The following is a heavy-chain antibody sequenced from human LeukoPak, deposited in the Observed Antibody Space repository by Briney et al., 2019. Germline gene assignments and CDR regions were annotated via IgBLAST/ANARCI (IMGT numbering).Heavy chain of an antibody. Sequence: GGSLRLSCAVSGFTFSSYWMSWVRQAPGKGLEWVSAISGSGGSTYYADSVKGRFTISRDNSKNTLYLQMNSLRAEDTAVYYCAKDVTDYYGSGSYYNAALDYWGQGTLVTVSS. CDR3: AKDVTDYYGSGSYYNAALDY. CDR1: GFTFSSYW. D-gene: IGHD3-10*01. J-gene: IGHJ4*02. CDR2: ISGSGGST. V-gene: IGHV3-23*01.